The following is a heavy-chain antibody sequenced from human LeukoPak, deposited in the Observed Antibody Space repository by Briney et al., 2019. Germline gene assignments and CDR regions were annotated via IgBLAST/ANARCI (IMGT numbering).Heavy chain of an antibody. Sequence: GGSLRLSCAASGFTFSSYSMNWVRQAPGKGLEWVSSISSRSSSISYAGAVRGRFTISRGSANLYLHMSSLRVDDTGVYYCARERGWTHYFDYWGQGTLVTVSS. CDR1: GFTFSSYS. CDR2: ISSRSSSI. D-gene: IGHD5-18*01. J-gene: IGHJ4*02. V-gene: IGHV3-21*01. CDR3: ARERGWTHYFDY.